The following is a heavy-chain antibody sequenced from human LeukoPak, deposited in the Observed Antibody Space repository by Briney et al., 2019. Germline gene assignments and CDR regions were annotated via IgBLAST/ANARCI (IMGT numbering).Heavy chain of an antibody. V-gene: IGHV4-34*01. D-gene: IGHD6-13*01. CDR3: ARRQLGSSSWYSY. CDR2: INHSGST. Sequence: SETLSLTCTVSGGPISSYYWSWIRQPPGKGLEWIGEINHSGSTNYNPSLKSRVTISVDTSKNQFSLKLSSVTAADTAVYYCARRQLGSSSWYSYWGQGTLVTVSS. J-gene: IGHJ4*02. CDR1: GGPISSYY.